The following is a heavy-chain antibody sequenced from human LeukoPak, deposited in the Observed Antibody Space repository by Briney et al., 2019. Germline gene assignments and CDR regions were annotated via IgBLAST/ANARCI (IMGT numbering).Heavy chain of an antibody. CDR3: AKYSVAGTRGFDY. V-gene: IGHV3-23*01. J-gene: IGHJ4*02. Sequence: GGSLRLSCAASGFSDTDNYMSWVRQAPGKGLEWVSAISGSGGSTYYADSVKGRFTISRDNSKNTLYLQMNSLRAEDTAVYYCAKYSVAGTRGFDYWGQGTLVTVSS. D-gene: IGHD6-19*01. CDR2: ISGSGGST. CDR1: GFSDTDNY.